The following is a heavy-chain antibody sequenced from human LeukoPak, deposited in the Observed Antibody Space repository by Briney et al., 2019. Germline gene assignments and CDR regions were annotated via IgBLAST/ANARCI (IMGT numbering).Heavy chain of an antibody. V-gene: IGHV3-23*01. CDR2: ISTSGGRT. Sequence: GGSLRLSCAASGFTFSTYGMSWVRQAPGKGLEWVSAISTSGGRTYYADSVKGRFTISRDNSKNTLYLQMNGLRGEDTAVYYCAKGRNGDNVAEASDIWGQGTMVTVSS. J-gene: IGHJ3*02. CDR1: GFTFSTYG. D-gene: IGHD4-17*01. CDR3: AKGRNGDNVAEASDI.